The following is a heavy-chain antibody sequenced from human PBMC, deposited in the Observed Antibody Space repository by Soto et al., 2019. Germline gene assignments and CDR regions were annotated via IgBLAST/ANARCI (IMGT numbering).Heavy chain of an antibody. CDR2: ILGSGNT. D-gene: IGHD6-19*01. CDR1: GFNFGAYA. J-gene: IGHJ4*02. CDR3: SNSRAGWYVNFDY. Sequence: DVQLLESGGGMVQSGGSLRLSCAASGFNFGAYAMSWVRQAPGKGLEWVSSILGSGNTYYADSVKGRFTISRDNSMGTLFLQMNSLTVEDTAIYYCSNSRAGWYVNFDYWGPGTLVTVSA. V-gene: IGHV3-23*01.